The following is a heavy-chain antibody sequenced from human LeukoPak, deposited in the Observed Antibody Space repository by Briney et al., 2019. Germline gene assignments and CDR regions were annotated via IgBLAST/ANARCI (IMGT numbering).Heavy chain of an antibody. CDR1: GFTFSSYA. D-gene: IGHD3-22*01. CDR2: ISYDGSNK. Sequence: PGRSLRLSCAASGFTFSSYAMHWVRQAPGKGLEWVAVISYDGSNKYYADSVKGRFTISRDNSKNTLYLQMGSLRAEDMAVYYCARDSESHDSSGYAAGSFDYWGQGTLVTVSS. CDR3: ARDSESHDSSGYAAGSFDY. V-gene: IGHV3-30*14. J-gene: IGHJ4*02.